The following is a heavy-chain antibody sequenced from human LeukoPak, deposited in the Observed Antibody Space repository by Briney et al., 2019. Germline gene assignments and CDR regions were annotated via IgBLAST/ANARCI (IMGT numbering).Heavy chain of an antibody. D-gene: IGHD3-22*01. CDR1: GFTVSNKY. CDR2: IYNSGGT. CDR3: ARDCSASSSDYYPLGY. J-gene: IGHJ4*02. Sequence: GGSLRLSCAASGFTVSNKYMSWVRQAPGKGLEWLSVIYNSGGTYYADSVKGRFTISRDNSKNTLYLQMNSLRVEDTAVYFCARDCSASSSDYYPLGYWGQGTLVTVSS. V-gene: IGHV3-66*01.